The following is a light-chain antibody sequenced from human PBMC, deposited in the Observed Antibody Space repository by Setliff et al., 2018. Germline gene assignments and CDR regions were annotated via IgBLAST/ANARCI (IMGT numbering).Light chain of an antibody. Sequence: QSVLTQPASVSGSPGQSITISCTGTSSDVGGSNYVSWFQQHPGKAPKLMIYDVSNRPSGVSNRFSGSKSGNTASLTISGLQAEDEADYHCSSYTSSNNYVFGTGTKVTVL. J-gene: IGLJ1*01. CDR3: SSYTSSNNYV. CDR2: DVS. CDR1: SSDVGGSNY. V-gene: IGLV2-14*03.